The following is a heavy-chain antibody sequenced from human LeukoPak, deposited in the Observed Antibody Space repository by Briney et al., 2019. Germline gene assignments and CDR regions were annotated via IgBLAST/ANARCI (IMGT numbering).Heavy chain of an antibody. Sequence: SETLSLTCTVSGGSISSYYRSRIRQPPGKGLEWIGYIYYSGSTNYNPSLKSRVTISVDTSKNQFSLKLSSVTAADTAVYYCARGYSYGYFDYWGQGTLVTVSS. V-gene: IGHV4-59*08. CDR1: GGSISSYY. D-gene: IGHD5-18*01. J-gene: IGHJ4*02. CDR2: IYYSGST. CDR3: ARGYSYGYFDY.